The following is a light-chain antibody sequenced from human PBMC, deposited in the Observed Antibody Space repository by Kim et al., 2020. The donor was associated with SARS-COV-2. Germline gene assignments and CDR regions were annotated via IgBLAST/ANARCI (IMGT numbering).Light chain of an antibody. CDR3: NSRDSNNNVL. J-gene: IGLJ2*01. CDR1: SLRSYY. V-gene: IGLV3-19*01. Sequence: VASGQTVRITCQGDSLRSYYATWYQQKPGQAPILVIYGKNNRPSGIPDRFSGSSSGNTASLTITGTQASYEADYYCNSRDSNNNVLFGGGTRLTVL. CDR2: GKN.